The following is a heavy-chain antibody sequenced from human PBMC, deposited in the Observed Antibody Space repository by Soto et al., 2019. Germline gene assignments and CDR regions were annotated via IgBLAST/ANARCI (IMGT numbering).Heavy chain of an antibody. V-gene: IGHV3-30*18. CDR2: ISYDGSNK. CDR1: GFTFSSYG. Sequence: GGSLRLSCAASGFTFSSYGMHWVRQAPGKGLEWVAVISYDGSNKYYADSVKGRFTISRDNSKNTLYLQMNSLRAEDTAVYYCAKDKVPITMVRGVFPPQHWGQGTLVTVSS. D-gene: IGHD3-10*01. J-gene: IGHJ1*01. CDR3: AKDKVPITMVRGVFPPQH.